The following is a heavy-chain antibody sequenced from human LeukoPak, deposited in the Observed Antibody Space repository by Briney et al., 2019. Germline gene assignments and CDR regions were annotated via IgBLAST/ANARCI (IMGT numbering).Heavy chain of an antibody. CDR2: IYYSGST. D-gene: IGHD1-26*01. Sequence: PSETLSLTCTVSGGSISSHYWSWIRQPPGKGLEWIGYIYYSGSTNYNPCLKSRVTISVDTSKNQFSLKLSSVTAADTAVYYCARGGATAYYYYYMDVWGKGTTVTVSS. CDR1: GGSISSHY. V-gene: IGHV4-59*11. J-gene: IGHJ6*03. CDR3: ARGGATAYYYYYMDV.